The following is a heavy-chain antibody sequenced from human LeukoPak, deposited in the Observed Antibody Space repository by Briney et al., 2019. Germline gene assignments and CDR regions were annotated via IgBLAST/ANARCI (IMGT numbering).Heavy chain of an antibody. J-gene: IGHJ5*02. CDR3: ARDGSSGWYRGRRHWFDP. CDR1: GGSFSGYY. CDR2: INHSGST. D-gene: IGHD6-19*01. V-gene: IGHV4-34*01. Sequence: PSETLSLTCAVYGGSFSGYYWSWIRQPPGKGLEWIGEINHSGSTNYNPSLKSRVTISVDTSKNQFSLKLSSVTAADTAVYYCARDGSSGWYRGRRHWFDPWGQGTLVTVSS.